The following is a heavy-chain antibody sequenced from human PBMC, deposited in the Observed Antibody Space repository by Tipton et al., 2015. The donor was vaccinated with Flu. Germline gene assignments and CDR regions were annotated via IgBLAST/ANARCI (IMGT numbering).Heavy chain of an antibody. V-gene: IGHV3-7*01. D-gene: IGHD2-2*01. CDR2: INQDGSVK. Sequence: SLRLSCAASGFSFSSHWMSWVRQAPGKGLEWVANINQDGSVKYYVDSVKGRFTISRDNAKNSLYLQMNSLRAEDTAVYYCTRKLVEYWGQGTLVTVSS. CDR3: TRKLVEY. J-gene: IGHJ4*02. CDR1: GFSFSSHW.